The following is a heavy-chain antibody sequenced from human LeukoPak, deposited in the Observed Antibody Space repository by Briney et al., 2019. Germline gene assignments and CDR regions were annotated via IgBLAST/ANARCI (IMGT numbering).Heavy chain of an antibody. D-gene: IGHD3-10*01. V-gene: IGHV3-30*18. CDR3: AKGHDTSTWFGTWLDP. J-gene: IGHJ5*02. CDR2: ISSDGSNE. Sequence: PGRPLRLSCGASGFTFSTYAMHRVRQTPDKGLEWVAVISSDGSNENYADSVKGRFIISRDNSKNTLFLRMNNLTPEDTAVYYCAKGHDTSTWFGTWLDPWGQGTLVTVSS. CDR1: GFTFSTYA.